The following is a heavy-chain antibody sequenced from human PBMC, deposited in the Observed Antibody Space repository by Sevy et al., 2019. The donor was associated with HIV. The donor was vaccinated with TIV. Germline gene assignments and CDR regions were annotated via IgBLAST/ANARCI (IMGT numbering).Heavy chain of an antibody. J-gene: IGHJ6*03. CDR2: ISSSSSTI. V-gene: IGHV3-48*02. D-gene: IGHD6-19*01. Sequence: GGSLRLSCAASGFTFSSYSMNWVRQAPGKGLEWVSYISSSSSTIYYADSVKGRFTISRDNAKNSLYLQMNSLRDEDTAVYYCVLNIAVAGPSYYYYYIDVWGKGTTVTVSS. CDR1: GFTFSSYS. CDR3: VLNIAVAGPSYYYYYIDV.